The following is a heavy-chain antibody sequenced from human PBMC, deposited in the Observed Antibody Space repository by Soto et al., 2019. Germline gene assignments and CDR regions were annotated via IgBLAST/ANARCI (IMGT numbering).Heavy chain of an antibody. V-gene: IGHV3-33*01. CDR1: GFTFSSYG. Sequence: GGSLRLSCAASGFTFSSYGMHWVRQAPGKGLEWVAVIWYDGSNKYYADSVKGRFTISRDNSKNTLYLQMNSLRAEDTAVYYCAIDYAIAATLFPDYWGQGTLVTVSS. D-gene: IGHD2-15*01. J-gene: IGHJ4*02. CDR2: IWYDGSNK. CDR3: AIDYAIAATLFPDY.